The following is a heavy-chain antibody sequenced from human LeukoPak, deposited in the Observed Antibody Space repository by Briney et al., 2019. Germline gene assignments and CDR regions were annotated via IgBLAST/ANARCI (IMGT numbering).Heavy chain of an antibody. V-gene: IGHV4-30-2*01. CDR2: IYHSGST. D-gene: IGHD6-13*01. J-gene: IGHJ4*02. CDR3: ARGRRSSWYTY. CDR1: GGSISSGGYS. Sequence: SQTLSLTCAVSGGSISSGGYSWSWIRQPPGKGLEWIGYIYHSGSTYYNPSLKSRVTISVDRSKNQFSLKLSSVTAADTAVYYCARGRRSSWYTYWGQGTLVTVSS.